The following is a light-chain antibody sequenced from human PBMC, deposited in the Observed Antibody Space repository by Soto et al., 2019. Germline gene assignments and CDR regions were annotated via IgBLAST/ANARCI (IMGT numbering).Light chain of an antibody. J-gene: IGKJ1*01. V-gene: IGKV3-20*01. CDR2: GAS. CDR3: QEYGSPRT. Sequence: EIVLTQSPGTLSLSPGERATLSCRASQSVSSSYLAWYQQKPGQAPRLLIYGASSRATGIPDRFSGSGSGTNFTPTISKVEAGDFAVYYCQEYGSPRTFGQRTKVEIK. CDR1: QSVSSSY.